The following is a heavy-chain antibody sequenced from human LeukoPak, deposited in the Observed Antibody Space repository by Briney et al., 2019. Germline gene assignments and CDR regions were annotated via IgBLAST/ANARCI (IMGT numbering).Heavy chain of an antibody. D-gene: IGHD3-22*01. J-gene: IGHJ4*02. CDR2: ISYDGSNK. CDR1: GFTFSSYG. V-gene: IGHV3-30*03. CDR3: RVVITTTDY. Sequence: PGGSLRLSCAASGFTFSSYGMHLVRQAPGKGLEWVAVISYDGSNKYYADSVKGRFTISRDNSKNTLYLQMNSLRAEDTAVYYCRVVITTTDYWGQGTLVTVSS.